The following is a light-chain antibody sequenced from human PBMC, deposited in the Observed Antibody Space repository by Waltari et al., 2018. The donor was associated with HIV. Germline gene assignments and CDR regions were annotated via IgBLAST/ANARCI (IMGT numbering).Light chain of an antibody. Sequence: QVVLTQEPSLTVSPGGTVTLTCTSVFGSITSRHYPSWFQQQSDRDPRTLIYDTEKRHPWTPGRFSASLVGGLVTLTLSGAQREDEGDYYRSVLCSSTRVFGGGTRLTV. CDR2: DTE. V-gene: IGLV7-46*01. CDR1: FGSITSRHY. J-gene: IGLJ3*02. CDR3: SVLCSSTRV.